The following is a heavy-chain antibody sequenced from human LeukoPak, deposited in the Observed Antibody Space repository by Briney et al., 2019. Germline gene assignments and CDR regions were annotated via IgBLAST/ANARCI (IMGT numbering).Heavy chain of an antibody. J-gene: IGHJ5*02. CDR2: TRNKANSYTT. D-gene: IGHD3-10*01. CDR1: GFTFSDHY. V-gene: IGHV3-72*01. Sequence: PGGSLRLSCAASGFTFSDHYMGWVRQAPGKWLEWVGRTRNKANSYTTEYAASVKGRFTISRDDSKNSLYLQMNSLKTEDTAVYYCASLYGSGKRWVDPWGQGTLVTVSS. CDR3: ASLYGSGKRWVDP.